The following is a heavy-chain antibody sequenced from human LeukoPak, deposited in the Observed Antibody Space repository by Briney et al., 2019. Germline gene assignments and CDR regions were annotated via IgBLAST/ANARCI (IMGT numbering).Heavy chain of an antibody. CDR2: ISGSGGST. V-gene: IGHV3-23*01. CDR3: AKDQGGYSYGHQYYFDY. Sequence: GGSLRLSCAASGFTFSSYAMSWVRQAPGEGLEWVSAISGSGGSTYYADSVKGRFTISRDNSKNTLYLQMNSLRAEDTAVYYCAKDQGGYSYGHQYYFDYWGQGTLVTVSS. D-gene: IGHD5-18*01. J-gene: IGHJ4*02. CDR1: GFTFSSYA.